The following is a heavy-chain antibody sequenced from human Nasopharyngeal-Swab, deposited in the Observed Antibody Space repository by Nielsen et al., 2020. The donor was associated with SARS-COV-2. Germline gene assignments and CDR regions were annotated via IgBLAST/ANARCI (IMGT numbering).Heavy chain of an antibody. CDR3: AKGGALGFRAPLNY. D-gene: IGHD7-27*01. CDR1: GGSFSDYY. Sequence: SETLSLTCGVYGGSFSDYYWNWIRQPPGKGLEWIGEIIHTGSTRYNPSLKSRVTLSGDSSKNQFSLKLTSVTTADTAVYFCAKGGALGFRAPLNYWGQGTLVTVSS. CDR2: IIHTGST. V-gene: IGHV4-34*01. J-gene: IGHJ4*02.